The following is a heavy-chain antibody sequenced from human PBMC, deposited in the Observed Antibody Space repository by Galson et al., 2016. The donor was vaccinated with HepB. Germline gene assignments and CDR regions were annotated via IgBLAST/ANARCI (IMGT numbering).Heavy chain of an antibody. V-gene: IGHV4-61*01. Sequence: SETLSLTCTVSGGSVSSGTHYWSWIRQPPGKGLEWIGYIYYTGSTKYNPSLKSRVTISVDTSKNQFSLKLRSVTAADTAGYYCARDRRYDFRSGYPRYGMDVWGQGTTVTVSS. D-gene: IGHD3-3*01. CDR2: IYYTGST. J-gene: IGHJ6*02. CDR1: GGSVSSGTHY. CDR3: ARDRRYDFRSGYPRYGMDV.